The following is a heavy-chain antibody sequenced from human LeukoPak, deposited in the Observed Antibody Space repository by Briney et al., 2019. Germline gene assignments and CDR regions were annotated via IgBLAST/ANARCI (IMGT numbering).Heavy chain of an antibody. J-gene: IGHJ4*02. Sequence: GGSLRLSCAASGFTFSYYWMTWVHQAPGKGLEWVANIKQDGCEKYYVDSVKGRFTISRDKEKNSLYLQVSSLRAEEAAVHYCASVRPYYDSSGYDYWGQGTLVTVSS. CDR2: IKQDGCEK. V-gene: IGHV3-7*02. CDR1: GFTFSYYW. CDR3: ASVRPYYDSSGYDY. D-gene: IGHD3-22*01.